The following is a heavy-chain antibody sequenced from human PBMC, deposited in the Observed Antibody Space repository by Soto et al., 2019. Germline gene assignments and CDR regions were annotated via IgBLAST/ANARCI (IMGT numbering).Heavy chain of an antibody. Sequence: PVGSLRLSCETSGFPFGIYTMNWVRQAPGKGLEWVSSISSSGTYIDYADSVEGRFAISRDDAKNSVFLEMTSLRVDDTAVYYCAREGNYHEFWGQGNLVTVYS. V-gene: IGHV3-21*01. CDR2: ISSSGTYI. D-gene: IGHD3-10*01. J-gene: IGHJ4*02. CDR3: AREGNYHEF. CDR1: GFPFGIYT.